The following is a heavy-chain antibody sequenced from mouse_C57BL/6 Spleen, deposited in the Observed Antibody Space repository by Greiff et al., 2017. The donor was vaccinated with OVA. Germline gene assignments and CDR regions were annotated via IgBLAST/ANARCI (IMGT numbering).Heavy chain of an antibody. CDR3: ARHHQTNDVDD. Sequence: EVKVVESGGDLVKPGGSLKLSCAASGFTFSSYGMSWVRQTPDKRLEWVATISSGGSYTYYPDSVKGRFTISRDNAKNTLYLQMSSLKSEDTAMYYCARHHQTNDVDDWGQGTTLTVSS. D-gene: IGHD2-12*01. V-gene: IGHV5-6*01. CDR1: GFTFSSYG. J-gene: IGHJ2*01. CDR2: ISSGGSYT.